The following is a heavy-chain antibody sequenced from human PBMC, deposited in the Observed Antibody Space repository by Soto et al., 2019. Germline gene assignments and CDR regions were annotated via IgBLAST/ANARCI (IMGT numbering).Heavy chain of an antibody. V-gene: IGHV3-9*01. CDR3: AAFCSGGDCDRFDY. J-gene: IGHJ4*02. Sequence: PGGSLSLSCAASGFTFDEYAMHWVGQAPGKGLEWVSGISWNSADIDYVDSVKGRFTISRDNAQNSLHLEMNSLRAEDTALYYCAAFCSGGDCDRFDYWGQGTQVTVSS. CDR2: ISWNSADI. CDR1: GFTFDEYA. D-gene: IGHD2-15*01.